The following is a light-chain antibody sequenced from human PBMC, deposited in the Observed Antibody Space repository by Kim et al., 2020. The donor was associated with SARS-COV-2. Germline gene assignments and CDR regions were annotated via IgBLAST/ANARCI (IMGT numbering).Light chain of an antibody. V-gene: IGKV3-20*01. J-gene: IGKJ2*01. CDR1: QRVRAPF. Sequence: PGASPTLTCRASQRVRAPFLSWYQYKPGQAPRLLMSGTSTRATGIPDRFSGSGSGTDFTLTISRLEPEDFAVYYCQHHDRSPSYTFGQGTKLEI. CDR2: GTS. CDR3: QHHDRSPSYT.